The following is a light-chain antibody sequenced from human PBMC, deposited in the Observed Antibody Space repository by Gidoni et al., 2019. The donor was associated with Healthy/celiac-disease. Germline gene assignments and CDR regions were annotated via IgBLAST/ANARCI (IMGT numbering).Light chain of an antibody. V-gene: IGKV3-11*01. CDR2: DAA. Sequence: DIVLTQSPATLSLSPGERATLHCRSSQRLSSYLAWYQQEPGQAPRLLIYDAANRATGIPARCSGSGSWTDFTLTISSLEPEDDAVYYCQQRSNWPPGITFGQXTRLEIK. J-gene: IGKJ5*01. CDR3: QQRSNWPPGIT. CDR1: QRLSSY.